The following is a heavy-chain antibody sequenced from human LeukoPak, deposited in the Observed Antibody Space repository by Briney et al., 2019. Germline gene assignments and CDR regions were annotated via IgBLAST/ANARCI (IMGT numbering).Heavy chain of an antibody. V-gene: IGHV3-23*01. D-gene: IGHD6-19*01. CDR2: ISGGGTNT. CDR3: ARVVYSSVWSIDY. CDR1: GFTFDSYA. J-gene: IGHJ4*02. Sequence: GGSLRLSCAASGFTFDSYAMSWVRQAPGKGLELVSTISGGGTNTYYADSVKGRFTISRDNSKNTLYLHMNSLRAEDTAVYYCARVVYSSVWSIDYWGQGTLVTVSS.